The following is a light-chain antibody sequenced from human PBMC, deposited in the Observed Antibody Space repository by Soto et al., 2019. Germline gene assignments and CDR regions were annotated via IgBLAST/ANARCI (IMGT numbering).Light chain of an antibody. V-gene: IGKV4-1*01. Sequence: DIVMTQSPDSLTVSLGERATINCKSSQTVLHGSNYLAWYQQKLGQPPKLLIYWASTRKSGVPDRFSGSGSVTDFTLSINTLQAEDVAVYYCQQYYITPVTFGQGTKVEIK. CDR3: QQYYITPVT. J-gene: IGKJ1*01. CDR1: QTVLHGSNY. CDR2: WAS.